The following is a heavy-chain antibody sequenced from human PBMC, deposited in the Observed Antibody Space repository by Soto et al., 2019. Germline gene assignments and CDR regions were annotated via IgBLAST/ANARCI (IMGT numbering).Heavy chain of an antibody. J-gene: IGHJ6*02. D-gene: IGHD3-10*01. CDR1: GGSISGYY. CDR2: INHSGST. Sequence: SVTMSLTCAVDGGSISGYYWSWIRKNPGKGLEWIGEINHSGSTNYNPSLKSRVTISVDTSKNQFSLKLSSVTAADTAVYYCARRAGITMVRGVPVWGQGTTVTVSS. V-gene: IGHV4-34*01. CDR3: ARRAGITMVRGVPV.